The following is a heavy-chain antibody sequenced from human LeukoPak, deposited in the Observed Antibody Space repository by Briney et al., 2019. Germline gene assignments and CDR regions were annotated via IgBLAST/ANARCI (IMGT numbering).Heavy chain of an antibody. V-gene: IGHV3-30*02. Sequence: GGSLRLSCAASGFTFSSYGMHWVRQAPGKGLEWVAFIRYDGSNKYYADSVKGRFTISRDNSKNTLYLQMNSLRAEDTAVYYCAREYIGAWVHYYYMDVWGKGTTVTVSS. J-gene: IGHJ6*03. CDR2: IRYDGSNK. D-gene: IGHD2/OR15-2a*01. CDR3: AREYIGAWVHYYYMDV. CDR1: GFTFSSYG.